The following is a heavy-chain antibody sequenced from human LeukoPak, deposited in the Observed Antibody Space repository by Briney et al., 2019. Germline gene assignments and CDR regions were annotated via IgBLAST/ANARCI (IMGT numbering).Heavy chain of an antibody. Sequence: GGSLRLSCAASGFTFSNAWMSWVRQAPGKGLEWVGRIKSKTNGGTTDYAAPVKGRFTISRDDSKNTLYLQMYSLKTEDTAVYYCTTGQDYYDSSGYYLGAAFDIWGQGTMVIVSS. J-gene: IGHJ3*02. CDR3: TTGQDYYDSSGYYLGAAFDI. V-gene: IGHV3-15*01. CDR2: IKSKTNGGTT. D-gene: IGHD3-22*01. CDR1: GFTFSNAW.